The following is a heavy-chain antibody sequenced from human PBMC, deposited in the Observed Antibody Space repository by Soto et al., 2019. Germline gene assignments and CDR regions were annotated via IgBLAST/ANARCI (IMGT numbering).Heavy chain of an antibody. CDR2: INHSGST. CDR3: ARGRITMVRGVIKSYGMDV. J-gene: IGHJ6*02. V-gene: IGHV4-34*01. D-gene: IGHD3-10*01. Sequence: PSETLSLTCAVYGGSFSGYYWSWIRQPPGKGLEWTGEINHSGSTNYNPSLKSRVTISVDTSKNQFSLKLSSVTAADTAVYYCARGRITMVRGVIKSYGMDVWGQGTTVTVSS. CDR1: GGSFSGYY.